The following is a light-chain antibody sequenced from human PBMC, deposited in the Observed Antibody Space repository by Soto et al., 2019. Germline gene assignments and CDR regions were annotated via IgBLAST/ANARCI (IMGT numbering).Light chain of an antibody. CDR1: QSVSSSY. J-gene: IGKJ4*01. V-gene: IGKV3D-20*02. CDR3: HHRSKWL. Sequence: EIVLTQSPGTLSLSPGERATLSCRASQSVSSSYLAWYQQKPGQAPRLLIYGASSRATGIPDRFSGSGSGTDFTLTISSLEPEDFAVYYCHHRSKWLFGGGTKVEIK. CDR2: GAS.